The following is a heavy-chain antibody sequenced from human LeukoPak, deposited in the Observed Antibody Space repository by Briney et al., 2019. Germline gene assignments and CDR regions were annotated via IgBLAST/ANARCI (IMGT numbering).Heavy chain of an antibody. CDR2: ISTDGSST. V-gene: IGHV3-74*01. J-gene: IGHJ4*02. CDR3: ARRPVAGSLDY. CDR1: GFTFNNYW. Sequence: GGSLRLSCAASGFTFNNYWMHWVRRAPGKGLVWVSRISTDGSSTSYADSVEGRFTISRDNAKNTLYLQMNSLRTEDTAVYYCARRPVAGSLDYWGQGSLVTVSS. D-gene: IGHD6-19*01.